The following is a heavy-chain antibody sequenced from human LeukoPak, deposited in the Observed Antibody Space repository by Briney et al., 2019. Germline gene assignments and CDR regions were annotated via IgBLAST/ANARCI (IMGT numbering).Heavy chain of an antibody. V-gene: IGHV1-2*02. CDR3: ARDSRVLRYFDWLPTGDY. CDR1: GYTFTGYY. D-gene: IGHD3-9*01. J-gene: IGHJ4*02. CDR2: INPNSGGT. Sequence: ASVKVSCKASGYTFTGYYMHWVRQAPGQGLEWMGWINPNSGGTNYAQKFQGRVTMTRDTSISTAYMELSRLRSDDTAVYYCARDSRVLRYFDWLPTGDYWGQGTLVTVPS.